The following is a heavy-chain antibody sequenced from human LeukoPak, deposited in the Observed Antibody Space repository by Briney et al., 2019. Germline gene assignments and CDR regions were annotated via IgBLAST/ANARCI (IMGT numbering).Heavy chain of an antibody. V-gene: IGHV3-64*02. J-gene: IGHJ6*02. CDR1: GFTFSSYA. CDR2: ISSNGGST. Sequence: GGSLRLSCAASGFTFSSYAMHWVRQAPGKGLEYVSAISSNGGSTYYADSVKGRFTISRDNSKNTLYLQMGSLRAEDMAVYYCARGNRGNYYYGMDAWGQGTTVTVSS. CDR3: ARGNRGNYYYGMDA.